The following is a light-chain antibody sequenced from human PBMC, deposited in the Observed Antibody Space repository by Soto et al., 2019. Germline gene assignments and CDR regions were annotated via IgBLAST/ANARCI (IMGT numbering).Light chain of an antibody. CDR1: SSDVGGYNY. Sequence: QSALTQPPSASGSPGQSVTISCTGTSSDVGGYNYVSWYQQQPGKAPKIMIYEVSKPPSGIPDRFSGSKSGNTASMTVSGLQAEAEADYSCCYYSVTINGVFGGGTKVTVL. CDR3: CYYSVTINGV. J-gene: IGLJ3*02. V-gene: IGLV2-8*01. CDR2: EVS.